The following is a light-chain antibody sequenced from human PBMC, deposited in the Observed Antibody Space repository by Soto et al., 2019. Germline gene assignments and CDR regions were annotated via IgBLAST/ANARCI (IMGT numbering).Light chain of an antibody. Sequence: DIQMTQSPSSLSASVGDRVTITCQASQDITNSLNWYQQKPGKAPKLLIYDASNLETGVPSRFSGCGSGTDFTFTISSLQPEDIATYYCQQYNNLPRTFGQGTEVEIK. CDR2: DAS. J-gene: IGKJ1*01. CDR3: QQYNNLPRT. V-gene: IGKV1-33*01. CDR1: QDITNS.